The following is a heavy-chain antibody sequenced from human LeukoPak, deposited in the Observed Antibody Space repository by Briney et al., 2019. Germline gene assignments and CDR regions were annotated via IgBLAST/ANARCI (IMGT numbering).Heavy chain of an antibody. CDR2: IYYSGST. V-gene: IGHV4-59*12. D-gene: IGHD3-10*01. J-gene: IGHJ3*02. Sequence: SETLSLTCTVSGGSISSYYWSWIRQPPGKGLEWIGYIYYSGSTNYNPSLKSRVTISVDRSKNQFSLKLSSVTAADTAVYYCARGGTTVRGVICAFDIWGQGTMVTVSS. CDR1: GGSISSYY. CDR3: ARGGTTVRGVICAFDI.